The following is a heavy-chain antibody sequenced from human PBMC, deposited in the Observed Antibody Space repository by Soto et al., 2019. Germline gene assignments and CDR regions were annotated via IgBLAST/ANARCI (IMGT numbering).Heavy chain of an antibody. CDR1: GYTFTSYA. J-gene: IGHJ5*02. D-gene: IGHD3-16*02. Sequence: ASVKVSCKASGYTFTSYAMHWVRQAPGQRLEWMGWSNAGNGNTKYSQEFQGRVTITRDTSASTAYMELSSLRSEDMAVYYCARSSGGVFGIIIEGSNWLAPWGQGSLVTVSS. CDR3: ARSSGGVFGIIIEGSNWLAP. V-gene: IGHV1-3*02. CDR2: SNAGNGNT.